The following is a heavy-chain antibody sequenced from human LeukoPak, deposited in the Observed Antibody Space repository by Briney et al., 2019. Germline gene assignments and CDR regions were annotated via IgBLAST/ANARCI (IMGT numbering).Heavy chain of an antibody. CDR1: GFTFSSYA. Sequence: GRSLRLSCAASGFTFSSYALSWVRQAPGKGLEWVSAISGSGGSRYYADSVKGRFTISRDNSKNTLYLQMNSLRAEDTAVYYCAARMGNNWNTLDYWGQRTMVTVSS. CDR3: AARMGNNWNTLDY. V-gene: IGHV3-23*01. J-gene: IGHJ4*02. CDR2: ISGSGGSR. D-gene: IGHD1-20*01.